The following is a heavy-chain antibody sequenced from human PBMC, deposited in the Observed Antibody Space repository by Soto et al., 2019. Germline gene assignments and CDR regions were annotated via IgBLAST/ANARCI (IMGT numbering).Heavy chain of an antibody. CDR2: IYYSGST. V-gene: IGHV4-59*08. CDR3: ARRYCTNGVCYQIDY. CDR1: GGSISSYY. Sequence: SETLSLTCTVSGGSISSYYWSWIRQPPGKGLEWIGYIYYSGSTNYNPSLKSRVTISVDTSKNQFSLKLSSVTAADTAVYYCARRYCTNGVCYQIDYWGQGTLVTVSS. J-gene: IGHJ4*02. D-gene: IGHD2-8*01.